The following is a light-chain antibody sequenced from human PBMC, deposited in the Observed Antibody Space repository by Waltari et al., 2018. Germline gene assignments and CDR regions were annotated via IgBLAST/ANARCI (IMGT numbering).Light chain of an antibody. CDR1: HSVSSN. Sequence: EIVMTQSPATLAVSPGERATLSCRASHSVSSNLAWYQQKPGQAPRLLIYGASTRATGIPARFSGSGSGTEFTLTISIMQSEDFAVYYCQQYNNWPLAFGQGTKVEIK. CDR3: QQYNNWPLA. J-gene: IGKJ1*01. CDR2: GAS. V-gene: IGKV3-15*01.